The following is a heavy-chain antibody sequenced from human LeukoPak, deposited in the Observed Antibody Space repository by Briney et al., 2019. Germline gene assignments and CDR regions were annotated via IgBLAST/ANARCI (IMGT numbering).Heavy chain of an antibody. D-gene: IGHD1-26*01. CDR3: ARRSAGVSGSYRRVGAFDI. CDR1: GFTFDDYG. J-gene: IGHJ3*02. Sequence: GGSLRLSCAASGFTFDDYGMSWVRQAPGKGLEWVSGINWNGGSTGYADSVKGGFTISRDNAKNSLYLQMNSLRAEDTALYYCARRSAGVSGSYRRVGAFDIWGQGTMVTVSS. CDR2: INWNGGST. V-gene: IGHV3-20*04.